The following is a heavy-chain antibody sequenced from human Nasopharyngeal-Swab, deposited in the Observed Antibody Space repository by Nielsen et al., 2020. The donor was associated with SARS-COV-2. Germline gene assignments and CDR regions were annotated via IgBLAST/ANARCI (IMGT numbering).Heavy chain of an antibody. CDR3: ARDRDDYSNSYYFDY. V-gene: IGHV3-33*05. J-gene: IGHJ4*02. CDR2: ISYDGTNK. D-gene: IGHD4-11*01. Sequence: VRQAPGKGLDWVAVISYDGTNKFYADSVKGRFTISRDNSKNTLYLQMNSLRAEDTAVYYCARDRDDYSNSYYFDYWGQGTLVTVSS.